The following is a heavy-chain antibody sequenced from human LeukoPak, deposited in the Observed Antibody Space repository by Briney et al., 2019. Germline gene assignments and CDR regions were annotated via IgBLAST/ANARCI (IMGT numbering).Heavy chain of an antibody. V-gene: IGHV3-43D*03. CDR2: ISWDGGST. CDR3: ARGLSYSSGWSLSLYYYYYYMDV. CDR1: GFTFDDYA. J-gene: IGHJ6*03. D-gene: IGHD6-19*01. Sequence: GGSLRLSCAASGFTFDDYAMHWVRQAPGKGLEWVSLISWDGGSTYYADSVKGRFTISRDNAKNSLYLQMNSLRAEDTAVYYCARGLSYSSGWSLSLYYYYYYMDVWGKGTTVTISS.